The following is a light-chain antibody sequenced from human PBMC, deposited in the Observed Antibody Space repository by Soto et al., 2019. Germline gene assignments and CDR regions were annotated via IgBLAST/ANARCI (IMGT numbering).Light chain of an antibody. V-gene: IGLV2-14*01. Sequence: QSVLTQPASVSGSPGQSITISCTGTRTDVGVYNYVSWYQQHPGKAPKLMIFEVNNRPSGVSNRFSGSKSGNTASLTISGLQAEDEADYYCCSYTTISTWVFGGGTKLTVL. CDR1: RTDVGVYNY. CDR2: EVN. CDR3: CSYTTISTWV. J-gene: IGLJ3*02.